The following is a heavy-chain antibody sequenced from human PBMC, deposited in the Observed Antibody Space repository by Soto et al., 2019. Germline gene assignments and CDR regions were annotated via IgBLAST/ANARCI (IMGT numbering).Heavy chain of an antibody. CDR1: GYTFTSYG. J-gene: IGHJ5*01. Sequence: ASVKVSCKASGYTFTSYGISWVRQAPGQGLEWMGRISAYNGKTNYAQKLQGRVTMTTDTSTSTAYMELRSLRSEDTAVYYCAREFDYFPGGWFDPWGQGTLVTVSS. CDR2: ISAYNGKT. CDR3: AREFDYFPGGWFDP. D-gene: IGHD3-9*01. V-gene: IGHV1-18*01.